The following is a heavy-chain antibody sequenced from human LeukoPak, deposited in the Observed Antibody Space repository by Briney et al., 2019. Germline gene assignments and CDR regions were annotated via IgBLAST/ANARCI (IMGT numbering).Heavy chain of an antibody. J-gene: IGHJ4*02. Sequence: PSETLSLTCTVSGGSISSSSYYWGWIRQPPGKGLEWIGSIYYSGSTYYNPSLKSRVTISVDTSKNQFSLKLSSVTAADTAVYYCARDWRYDFYFDYWGQGTLVTVSS. CDR2: IYYSGST. CDR1: GGSISSSSYY. V-gene: IGHV4-39*07. D-gene: IGHD3-3*01. CDR3: ARDWRYDFYFDY.